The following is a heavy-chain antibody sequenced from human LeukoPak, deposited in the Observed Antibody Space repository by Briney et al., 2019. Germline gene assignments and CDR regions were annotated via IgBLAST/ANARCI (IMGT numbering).Heavy chain of an antibody. Sequence: GGSLRLSCAASGVTFSSYGMHWVRQAPGKGLEWVAFIPYDGSNKYYADSVKGRFTISRDNSKNTLYLQMNSLRAEDTTVYYCAKDRGYYGSGGSSIDYWGQGTLVTVSS. CDR2: IPYDGSNK. D-gene: IGHD3-10*01. J-gene: IGHJ4*02. V-gene: IGHV3-30*02. CDR1: GVTFSSYG. CDR3: AKDRGYYGSGGSSIDY.